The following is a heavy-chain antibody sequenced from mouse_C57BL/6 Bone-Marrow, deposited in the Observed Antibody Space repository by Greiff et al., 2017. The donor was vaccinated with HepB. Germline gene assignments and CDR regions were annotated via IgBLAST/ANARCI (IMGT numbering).Heavy chain of an antibody. CDR2: ISNLAYSI. Sequence: DVMLVESGGGLVQPGGSLKLSCAASGFTFSDYGMAWVRQAPRKGPEWVAFISNLAYSIYYADTVTGRFTISRENAKNTLYLEMSSLRSEDTAMYYCARLLWSYAMDYWGQGTSVTVSS. CDR1: GFTFSDYG. CDR3: ARLLWSYAMDY. D-gene: IGHD1-1*02. V-gene: IGHV5-15*01. J-gene: IGHJ4*01.